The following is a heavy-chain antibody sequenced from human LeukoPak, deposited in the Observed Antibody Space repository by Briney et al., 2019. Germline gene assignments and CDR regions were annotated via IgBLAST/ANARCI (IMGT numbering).Heavy chain of an antibody. CDR3: ARTLLTGTTAFYWFDP. V-gene: IGHV1-2*02. D-gene: IGHD1-7*01. Sequence: RASVKVSCKASGYTFTGYYMHWVRQAPGQGLEWMGWINPNSGGTNYAQKFQGRVTMTRDTSISTAYMELSSLRSEDTAVYYCARTLLTGTTAFYWFDPWGQGTLVTVSS. CDR2: INPNSGGT. CDR1: GYTFTGYY. J-gene: IGHJ5*02.